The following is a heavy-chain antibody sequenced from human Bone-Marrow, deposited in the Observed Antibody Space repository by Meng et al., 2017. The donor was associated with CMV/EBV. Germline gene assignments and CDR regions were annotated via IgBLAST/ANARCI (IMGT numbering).Heavy chain of an antibody. CDR1: GFTFSNYA. CDR2: MSYDGNYK. D-gene: IGHD3-22*01. V-gene: IGHV3-30-3*01. CDR3: ARHGYYDSSGYGGYFDY. Sequence: GGSLRLSCAASGFTFSNYAMHWVRQAPGKGLEWVTVMSYDGNYKYYADSVKGRFTISRDISNNTLYLQMNSLRTEDTAVYYCARHGYYDSSGYGGYFDYWGQGTLVNVAS. J-gene: IGHJ4*02.